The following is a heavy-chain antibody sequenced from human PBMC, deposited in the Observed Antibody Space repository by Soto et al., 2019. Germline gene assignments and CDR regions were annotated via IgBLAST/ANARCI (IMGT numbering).Heavy chain of an antibody. CDR1: GFTFSSYA. Sequence: EVQLLESWGGLVQPGGSLRLSCAASGFTFSSYAMSWVRQAPGKGLEWVSAISGSGGSTYYADSVKGRFTISRDNSKNTLYLQMNSLRAEDTAVYYCAKSAGYYGSGSYLYYFDYWGQGTLVTVSS. D-gene: IGHD3-10*01. V-gene: IGHV3-23*01. J-gene: IGHJ4*02. CDR3: AKSAGYYGSGSYLYYFDY. CDR2: ISGSGGST.